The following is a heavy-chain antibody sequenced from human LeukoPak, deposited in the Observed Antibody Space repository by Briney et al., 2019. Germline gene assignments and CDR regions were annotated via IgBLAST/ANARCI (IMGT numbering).Heavy chain of an antibody. CDR1: GFTFSTYT. D-gene: IGHD3-3*01. CDR2: ISSSSSYI. CDR3: ANAEVTIFGVSGFDY. V-gene: IGHV3-21*01. J-gene: IGHJ4*02. Sequence: GGSLRLSCAASGFTFSTYTMNWVRQAPGKGLEWVSSISSSSSYIYYADSVKGRFTISRDNAKNSLYLQMNSLRAEDTTVYYCANAEVTIFGVSGFDYWGQGTLVTVSS.